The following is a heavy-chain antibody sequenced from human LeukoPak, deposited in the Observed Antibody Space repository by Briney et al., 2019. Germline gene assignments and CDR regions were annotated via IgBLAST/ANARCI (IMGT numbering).Heavy chain of an antibody. CDR2: IRYDGSNK. V-gene: IGHV3-30*02. J-gene: IGHJ4*02. D-gene: IGHD2-2*01. CDR1: GFTFSSYG. CDR3: AKAKYCSSTSCLYRSFDY. Sequence: PGGSLRLSCAASGFTFSSYGMHWVRQAPGKGLGWVAFIRYDGSNKYYADSVKGRFTISRDNSKNTLYLQMNSLRAEDTAVYYCAKAKYCSSTSCLYRSFDYWGQGTLVTVSS.